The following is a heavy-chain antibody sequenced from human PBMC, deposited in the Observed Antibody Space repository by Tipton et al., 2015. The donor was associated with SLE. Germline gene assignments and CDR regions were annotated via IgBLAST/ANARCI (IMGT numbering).Heavy chain of an antibody. CDR1: GYTFSSFG. V-gene: IGHV1-18*01. CDR3: ARGHFLTGYSPVFDC. CDR2: ISAHNGNT. Sequence: QLVQSGTEVKKPGASVKVSCKASGYTFSSFGISWVRQAPGQGLEWTGWISAHNGNTNYAQRLQGRVTMSTDTSTSTAYMELRSLRSYGSAVYYCARGHFLTGYSPVFDCLGQGTLVTVSS. J-gene: IGHJ4*02. D-gene: IGHD3/OR15-3a*01.